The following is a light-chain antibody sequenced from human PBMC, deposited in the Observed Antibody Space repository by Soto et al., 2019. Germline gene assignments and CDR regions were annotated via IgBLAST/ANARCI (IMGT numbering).Light chain of an antibody. CDR2: AAS. CDR3: LQHDSYPIT. CDR1: KDISNY. J-gene: IGKJ5*01. Sequence: DIQMTQSASARFASGGDRVTITCRASKDISNYLDWFQQRPGKVPKRRIYAASTLESGVPSRFSGSGSGTEFALTISGLQPEDFATYCCLQHDSYPITFGQGTRLEIK. V-gene: IGKV1-17*03.